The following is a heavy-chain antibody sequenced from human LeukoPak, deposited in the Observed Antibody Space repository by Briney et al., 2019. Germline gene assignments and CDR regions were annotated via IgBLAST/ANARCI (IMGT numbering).Heavy chain of an antibody. CDR2: IIPIFGTA. V-gene: IGHV1-69*05. CDR3: ARELITMVRGVAVGVFDI. J-gene: IGHJ3*02. D-gene: IGHD3-10*01. CDR1: GGTFSSYA. Sequence: ASVKVSCKASGGTFSSYAISWVRQAPGQGLEWMGRIIPIFGTANYAQKFQGRVTITTDESTSTAYMELSSLRSEDTAVYYCARELITMVRGVAVGVFDIWGQGTMVTVSS.